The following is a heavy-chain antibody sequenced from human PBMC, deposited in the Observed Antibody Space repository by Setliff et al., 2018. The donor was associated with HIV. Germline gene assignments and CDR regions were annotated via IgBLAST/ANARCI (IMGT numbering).Heavy chain of an antibody. CDR2: IYYSGNT. V-gene: IGHV4-39*01. J-gene: IGHJ5*02. D-gene: IGHD5-12*01. Sequence: TLSLTCSVSGDSIFTSTYYWGWIRQPPGKRLEWIGSIYYSGNTYYNPPLESRVTISVDTSKNQFFLNLSSVTATDSAVYYCARLGRPYSGQGWFDPWGQETLVTVSS. CDR1: GDSIFTSTYY. CDR3: ARLGRPYSGQGWFDP.